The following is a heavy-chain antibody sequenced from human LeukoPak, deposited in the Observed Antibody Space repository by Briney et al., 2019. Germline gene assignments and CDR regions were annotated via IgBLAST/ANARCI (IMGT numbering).Heavy chain of an antibody. CDR2: IYYSGST. D-gene: IGHD4/OR15-4a*01. CDR3: ASRLGGSVGMVPNIPHAFDI. J-gene: IGHJ3*02. V-gene: IGHV4-59*01. CDR1: GGSISSYY. Sequence: PSETLSLTCTVSGGSISSYYWSWIRQPPGKGLEWIGYIYYSGSTNYNPSLKSRVTISVDTSKNQFSLKLSSVTAADTAVYYCASRLGGSVGMVPNIPHAFDIWGQGTMVTVSS.